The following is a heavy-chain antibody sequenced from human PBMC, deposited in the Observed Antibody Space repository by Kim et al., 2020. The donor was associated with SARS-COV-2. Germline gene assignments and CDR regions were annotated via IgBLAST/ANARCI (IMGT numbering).Heavy chain of an antibody. Sequence: EYAQSVKGRFTTSRDDSKKSLYLQMNSLKTEDTAVYYCTRVSSWGNYFDYWGQGTLVTVSS. J-gene: IGHJ4*02. D-gene: IGHD7-27*01. CDR3: TRVSSWGNYFDY. V-gene: IGHV3-72*01.